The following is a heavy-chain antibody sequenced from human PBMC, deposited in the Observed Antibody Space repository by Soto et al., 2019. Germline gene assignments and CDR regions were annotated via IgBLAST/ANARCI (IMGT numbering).Heavy chain of an antibody. V-gene: IGHV1-18*01. Sequence: QVQLVQSAGEVKKPGASVKVSCKASGYSFTSYGISWVRRAPGQGLEWMGWISPYNGHTQFVERFQGQVTMTTDTSTTTAYMELRNLRSDDTAHYYCARELTIVPATHPRLENYGMDVWGQGTTVIVSS. J-gene: IGHJ6*02. CDR1: GYSFTSYG. CDR3: ARELTIVPATHPRLENYGMDV. D-gene: IGHD2-2*01. CDR2: ISPYNGHT.